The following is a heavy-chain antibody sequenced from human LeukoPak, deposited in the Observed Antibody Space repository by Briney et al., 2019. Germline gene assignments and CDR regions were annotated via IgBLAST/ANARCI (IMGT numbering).Heavy chain of an antibody. V-gene: IGHV1-69*06. CDR2: IIPIFGTA. J-gene: IGHJ3*02. CDR3: ANPSGSYSAFDI. Sequence: SVKVSCKASGGTFSSYAISWVRQAPGQGLEWMGGIIPIFGTANYAQKFQGRVTITADKSTSTAYMELSSLRSEDTAVYYCANPSGSYSAFDIWGQGTMVTVSS. CDR1: GGTFSSYA. D-gene: IGHD1-26*01.